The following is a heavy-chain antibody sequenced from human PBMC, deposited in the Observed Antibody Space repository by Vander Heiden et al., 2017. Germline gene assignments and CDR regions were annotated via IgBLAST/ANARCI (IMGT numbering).Heavy chain of an antibody. V-gene: IGHV3-30-3*01. CDR3: ARGGYYDSSGYYHYWYFDL. J-gene: IGHJ2*01. CDR1: GFTFSSYA. Sequence: QVQLVESGGGVVQPGRSLRLSCAASGFTFSSYAMHWVRQAPGKGLEWVAVISYDGSNKYYADSVKGRFTISRDNSKNTLYLQMNSLRAEDTAVYYCARGGYYDSSGYYHYWYFDLWGRGTLVTVSS. D-gene: IGHD3-22*01. CDR2: ISYDGSNK.